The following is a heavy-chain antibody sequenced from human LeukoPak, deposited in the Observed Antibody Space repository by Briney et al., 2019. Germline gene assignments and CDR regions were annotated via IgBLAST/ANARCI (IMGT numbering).Heavy chain of an antibody. CDR2: IWYDGDNK. J-gene: IGHJ4*02. CDR3: ARREVGATLGD. D-gene: IGHD1-26*01. CDR1: GFTFSSYG. Sequence: PGRSLRLSCAASGFTFSSYGMHWVRQAPGKGLEWVAVIWYDGDNKYYADSVKGRFTISRDNSKNTLYLQMNSLRAEDTAVYYCARREVGATLGDWGQGTLVTVSS. V-gene: IGHV3-33*01.